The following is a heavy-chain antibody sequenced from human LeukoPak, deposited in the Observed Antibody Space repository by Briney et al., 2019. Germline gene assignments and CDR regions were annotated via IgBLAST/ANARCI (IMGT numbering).Heavy chain of an antibody. V-gene: IGHV1-69*02. J-gene: IGHJ5*02. Sequence: SVKVSCKASGGTFSSYTISWVRQAPGQGLEWMGRIIPILGIANYAQKFQGRVTITADKSTSTAYMELSSLRSEDTAVYYCARGTRDYYSRGLNWFDPWGRGTLVTVSS. D-gene: IGHD4-17*01. CDR1: GGTFSSYT. CDR2: IIPILGIA. CDR3: ARGTRDYYSRGLNWFDP.